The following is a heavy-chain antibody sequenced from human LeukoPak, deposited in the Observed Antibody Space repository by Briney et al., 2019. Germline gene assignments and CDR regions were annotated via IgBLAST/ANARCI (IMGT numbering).Heavy chain of an antibody. J-gene: IGHJ4*02. V-gene: IGHV3-30*18. CDR3: AKVSNYDFWSGPPGGFLDY. D-gene: IGHD3-3*01. CDR2: ISYDGSNK. CDR1: GFTFSSYG. Sequence: PGGSLRLSCAASGFTFSSYGMHWVRQAPGKGLEWVAVISYDGSNKYYADSVKGRFTISRDNPKNTLYLQMSSLRAEDTAVYYCAKVSNYDFWSGPPGGFLDYWGQGTLVTVSS.